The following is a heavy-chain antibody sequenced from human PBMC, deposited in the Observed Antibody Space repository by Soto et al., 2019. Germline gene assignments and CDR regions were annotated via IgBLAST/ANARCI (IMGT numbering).Heavy chain of an antibody. J-gene: IGHJ6*02. CDR3: ARGGIAARTGYYYGMDV. CDR2: INPNSGGT. CDR1: GYTFTGYY. V-gene: IGHV1-2*02. D-gene: IGHD6-6*01. Sequence: GASVKVSCKASGYTFTGYYMHWVRQAPGQGLEWMGWINPNSGGTNYAQKFQGRVTMTRDTSISTAYMELSRLRSDDTAVYYCARGGIAARTGYYYGMDVWGQGNPGHRLL.